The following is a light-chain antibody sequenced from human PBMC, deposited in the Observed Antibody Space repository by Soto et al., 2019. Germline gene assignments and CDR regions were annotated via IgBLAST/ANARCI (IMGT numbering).Light chain of an antibody. CDR2: LGS. CDR1: PSLLHRNGNNY. Sequence: DIVMTQSPLSLPVTPGEPASISCRSSPSLLHRNGNNYLDWYLQKPGQSPQLLIYLGSNRASGVPDRFSGSGSGTDFTLKISRVEAEDVGDYYCMQALQTPVTFGQGTRLEIK. V-gene: IGKV2-28*01. CDR3: MQALQTPVT. J-gene: IGKJ5*01.